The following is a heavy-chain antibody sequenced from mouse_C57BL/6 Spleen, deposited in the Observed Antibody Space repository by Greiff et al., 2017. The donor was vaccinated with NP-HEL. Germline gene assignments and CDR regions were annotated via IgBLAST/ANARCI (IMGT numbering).Heavy chain of an antibody. V-gene: IGHV1-15*01. CDR3: TRIDDGYPFDY. J-gene: IGHJ2*01. CDR1: GYTFTDYE. D-gene: IGHD2-3*01. CDR2: IDPETGGT. Sequence: QVQLQQSGAELVRPGASVTLSCKASGYTFTDYEMHWVKQTPVHGLEWIGAIDPETGGTAYNQKFKGKAILTADKSSSTAYMELRSLTSEDSAVYYCTRIDDGYPFDYWGQGTTLTVSS.